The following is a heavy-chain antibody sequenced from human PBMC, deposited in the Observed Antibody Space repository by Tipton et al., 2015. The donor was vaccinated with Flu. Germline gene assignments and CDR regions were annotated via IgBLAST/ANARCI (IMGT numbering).Heavy chain of an antibody. CDR1: GGSISSYY. CDR3: ARDAQEHCSSSSSCSEFDY. Sequence: TLSLTCTVSGGSISSYYWSWIRQPAGKGLEWIGRIYTSGSTSYNPSHKSRVTMSVDTSKNQFSLKLSSVTAADTAAYYCARDAQEHCSSSSSCSEFDYWGQGTLVTVFS. V-gene: IGHV4-4*07. D-gene: IGHD2-2*01. J-gene: IGHJ4*02. CDR2: IYTSGST.